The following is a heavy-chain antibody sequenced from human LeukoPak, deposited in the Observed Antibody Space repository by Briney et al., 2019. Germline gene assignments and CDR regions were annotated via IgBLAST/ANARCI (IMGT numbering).Heavy chain of an antibody. V-gene: IGHV3-21*01. CDR1: GFTFSTYS. J-gene: IGHJ6*02. Sequence: PGGSLRLSCVPSGFTFSTYSMNSFRQAPGEGLEWGSTMTPGDTYIYYTDSVKGRLTISRDDAKTSLYLEMSSLRAEDTAVYYCVTVSISRLGADLLYDVWGQGTTVLVSS. CDR3: VTVSISRLGADLLYDV. D-gene: IGHD3-3*01. CDR2: MTPGDTYI.